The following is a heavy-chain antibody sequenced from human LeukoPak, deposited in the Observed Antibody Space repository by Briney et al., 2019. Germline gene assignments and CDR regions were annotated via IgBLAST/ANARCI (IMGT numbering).Heavy chain of an antibody. CDR3: AKENYDFWSGYYPELDY. CDR1: GFTFSSYA. Sequence: GASLRLSCAASGFTFSSYAMSWVRQAPGKGLEWVSAISGSGGSTYYADSVKGRFTNSRDNSKNTLYLQMNSLRAEDTAVYYCAKENYDFWSGYYPELDYWGQGTLVTVSS. D-gene: IGHD3-3*01. V-gene: IGHV3-23*01. J-gene: IGHJ4*02. CDR2: ISGSGGST.